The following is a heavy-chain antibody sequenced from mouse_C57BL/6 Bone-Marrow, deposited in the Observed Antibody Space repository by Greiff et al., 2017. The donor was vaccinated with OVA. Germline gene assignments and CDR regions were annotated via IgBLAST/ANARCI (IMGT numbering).Heavy chain of an antibody. CDR1: GFTFRSYA. J-gene: IGHJ1*03. V-gene: IGHV5-4*01. D-gene: IGHD1-1*01. CDR2: ISDGGSYT. CDR3: AREDYGSVYWYFDV. Sequence: DVQLVESGGGLVKPGGSLKLSCAASGFTFRSYAMSWVRQTPEKRLEWVATISDGGSYTYYPDNVKGRFTISRDNAKNNLYLQMSHLKSEDTAMYYCAREDYGSVYWYFDVWGTGTTVTVSS.